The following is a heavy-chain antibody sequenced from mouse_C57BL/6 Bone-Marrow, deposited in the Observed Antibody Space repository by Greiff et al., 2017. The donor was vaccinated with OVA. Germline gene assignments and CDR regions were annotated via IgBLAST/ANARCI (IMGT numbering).Heavy chain of an antibody. J-gene: IGHJ3*01. CDR3: IFDGAWFAY. CDR2: IDPENGDT. V-gene: IGHV14-4*01. Sequence: VHVKQSGAELVRPGASVKLSCTASGFNIKDDYMHWVKQRPEQGLEWIGWIDPENGDTEYASKFQGKATITADTSSNTAYLQLSSLTSEDTAVYYCIFDGAWFAYWGQGTLVTVSA. CDR1: GFNIKDDY. D-gene: IGHD2-3*01.